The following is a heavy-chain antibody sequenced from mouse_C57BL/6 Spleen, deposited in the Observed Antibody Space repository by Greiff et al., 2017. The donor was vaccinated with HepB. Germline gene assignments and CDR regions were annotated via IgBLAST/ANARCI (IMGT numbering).Heavy chain of an antibody. V-gene: IGHV7-3*01. CDR3: ARDGYFYYGRDYAMDY. D-gene: IGHD1-1*01. CDR2: IRNKANGYTT. CDR1: GFTFTDYY. J-gene: IGHJ4*01. Sequence: EVNVVESGGGLVQPGGSLSLSCAASGFTFTDYYMSWVRQPPGKALEWLGFIRNKANGYTTEYSASVKGRFTISRDNSQSILYLQMNALRAEDSATYYCARDGYFYYGRDYAMDYWGQGTSVTVSS.